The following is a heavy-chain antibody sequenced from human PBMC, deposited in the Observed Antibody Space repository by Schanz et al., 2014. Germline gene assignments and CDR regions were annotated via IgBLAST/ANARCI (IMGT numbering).Heavy chain of an antibody. CDR3: ASKGLTTDAFDI. V-gene: IGHV4-28*07. CDR2: IYYSGST. D-gene: IGHD2-8*01. Sequence: QVQLQESGPGLVKPSDTLSLTCAVSGYSINTSDWWGWIRQPPGKGLEWIGYIYYSGSTYYNPSLKSRVTMSVDTSKNHFSRKLRSVTAVDTAVYYCASKGLTTDAFDIWGQGTMVTVSS. CDR1: GYSINTSDW. J-gene: IGHJ3*02.